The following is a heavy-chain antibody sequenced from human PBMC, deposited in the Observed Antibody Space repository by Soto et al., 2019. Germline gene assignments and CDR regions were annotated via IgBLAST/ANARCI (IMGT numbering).Heavy chain of an antibody. D-gene: IGHD4-4*01. V-gene: IGHV3-64D*08. CDR1: GFTFSGYA. CDR3: VKPFHGGNPPYYYVLAF. CDR2: ISSNGGST. Sequence: GGSLRLSCSASGFTFSGYAMHWVRQAPGKGLEYFSSISSNGGSTYYADSVKGRFTISRDNSKNTLYLQMSSLRTEDTAVYFCVKPFHGGNPPYYYVLAFRGKGTSVTV. J-gene: IGHJ6*04.